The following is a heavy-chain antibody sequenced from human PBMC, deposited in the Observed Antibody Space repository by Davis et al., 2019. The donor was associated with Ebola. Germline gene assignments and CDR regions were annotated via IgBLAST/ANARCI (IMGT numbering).Heavy chain of an antibody. CDR2: ITPFNGNT. CDR3: ARSQPHRPDAFDI. V-gene: IGHV1-45*02. CDR1: GYTFTYRY. Sequence: SVQVSCKASGYTFTYRYLHWVRQAPGQALEWMGWITPFNGNTNYAQKFQDRVTITRDRSMSTAYMELSSLRSEDTAMYYCARSQPHRPDAFDIWGQGTMVTVSS. J-gene: IGHJ3*02.